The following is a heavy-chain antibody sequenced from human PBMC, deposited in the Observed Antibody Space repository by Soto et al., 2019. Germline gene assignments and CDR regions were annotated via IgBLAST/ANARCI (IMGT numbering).Heavy chain of an antibody. Sequence: EVQLLESGGGLVQPGGSLRLSCAASGFTFSSYAMSWVRQAPGKGLEWVSAISGSGGSTYYADSVKGRFTISRDNSKNTLYLQMNSLRAEDTAVYYCAKSFDFWSGYSYYFDYWGQGTLVTVSS. V-gene: IGHV3-23*01. CDR1: GFTFSSYA. CDR2: ISGSGGST. CDR3: AKSFDFWSGYSYYFDY. J-gene: IGHJ4*02. D-gene: IGHD3-3*01.